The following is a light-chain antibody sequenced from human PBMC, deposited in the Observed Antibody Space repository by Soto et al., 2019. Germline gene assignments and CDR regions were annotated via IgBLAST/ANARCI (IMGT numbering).Light chain of an antibody. J-gene: IGLJ2*01. V-gene: IGLV2-14*01. CDR2: EVT. CDR1: SSDVGGYNY. Sequence: QSALTQPASVSGSPGQSITISCTGTSSDVGGYNYVSWYQPHPGKAPKLMIFEVTNRPSGVSNRFSGSKSGNTASLTISGLQAVDEADYYCSSYTRRGTLVFGGGTKLTVL. CDR3: SSYTRRGTLV.